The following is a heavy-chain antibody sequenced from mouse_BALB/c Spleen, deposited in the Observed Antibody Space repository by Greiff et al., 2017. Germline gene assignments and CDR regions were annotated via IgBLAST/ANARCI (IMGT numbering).Heavy chain of an antibody. CDR3: ARGGEVPWFAY. CDR1: GFTFSSYA. V-gene: IGHV5-6-5*01. CDR2: ISSGGST. D-gene: IGHD2-14*01. Sequence: EVQLVESGGGLVKPGGSLKLSCAASGFTFSSYAMSWVRQTPEKRLEWVASISSGGSTYYPDSVKGRFTISRDNARNILYLQMSSLRSEDTAMYYCARGGEVPWFAYWGQGTLVTVCA. J-gene: IGHJ3*01.